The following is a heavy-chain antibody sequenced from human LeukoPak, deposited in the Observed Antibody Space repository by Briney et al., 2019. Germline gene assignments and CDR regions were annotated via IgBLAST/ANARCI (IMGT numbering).Heavy chain of an antibody. D-gene: IGHD1-26*01. CDR1: GGTFSSYA. CDR2: ISAYNGNT. Sequence: ASVKVSCKASGGTFSSYAISWVRQAPGQGLEWMGWISAYNGNTNYAQKLQGRVTMTTDTSTSTAYMELRSLRSDDTAVYYCARTELLREYYFDYWGQGTLVTVSS. J-gene: IGHJ4*02. CDR3: ARTELLREYYFDY. V-gene: IGHV1-18*01.